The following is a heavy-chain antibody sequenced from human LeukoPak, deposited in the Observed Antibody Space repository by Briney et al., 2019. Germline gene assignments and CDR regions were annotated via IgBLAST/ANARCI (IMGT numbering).Heavy chain of an antibody. V-gene: IGHV3-30*04. D-gene: IGHD6-19*01. CDR1: GFTFSSYA. CDR2: ISYDGSNK. J-gene: IGHJ4*02. Sequence: GGSLRLSCAASGFTFSSYAMHWVRQAPGKGLEWVAVISYDGSNKHYADSVKGRFTIPRDNSKNTLYPQMNSLRAEDTAVYYCARGWYYFDYWGQGTLVTVSS. CDR3: ARGWYYFDY.